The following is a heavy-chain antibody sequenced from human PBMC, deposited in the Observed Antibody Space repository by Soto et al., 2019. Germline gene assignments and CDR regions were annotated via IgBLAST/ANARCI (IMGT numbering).Heavy chain of an antibody. CDR2: IDPSDSYT. Sequence: PGESLKISCKGSGYSFTIYWISWVRQMPGKGLEWMGRIDPSDSYTNYSPSFQGHVTISADKSISTAYLQWSSLKASDTAMYYCARTYCSSTSCYLDYWGQGTLVTVSS. D-gene: IGHD2-2*01. CDR1: GYSFTIYW. CDR3: ARTYCSSTSCYLDY. J-gene: IGHJ4*02. V-gene: IGHV5-10-1*01.